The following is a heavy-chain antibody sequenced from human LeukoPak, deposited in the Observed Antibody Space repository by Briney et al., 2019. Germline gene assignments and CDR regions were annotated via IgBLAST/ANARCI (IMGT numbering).Heavy chain of an antibody. Sequence: SETLSLTCTVSGYSISSGYYWGWIRQPPGKGLEWIGSIYHSGSTYYNPSLKSRVTISVDTSKNQFSLKLSSVTAADTAVYYCARGTLLGAFDIWGQGTMVTVSS. V-gene: IGHV4-38-2*02. CDR3: ARGTLLGAFDI. CDR2: IYHSGST. J-gene: IGHJ3*02. D-gene: IGHD2-15*01. CDR1: GYSISSGYY.